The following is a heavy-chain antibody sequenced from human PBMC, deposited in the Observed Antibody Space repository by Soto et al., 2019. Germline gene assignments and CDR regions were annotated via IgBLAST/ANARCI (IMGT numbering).Heavy chain of an antibody. CDR2: INAGKGNK. J-gene: IGHJ3*02. Sequence: GASVKVSCKASGYTFTNYAMHWVRQAPGQRLEGIGWINAGKGNKKKLQKFQGRVTITRDTSASTAYMELSSLRSEDTAVYYCARELGYCSGGSCFAAFDIWGQGTMVTVSS. V-gene: IGHV1-3*01. CDR3: ARELGYCSGGSCFAAFDI. CDR1: GYTFTNYA. D-gene: IGHD2-15*01.